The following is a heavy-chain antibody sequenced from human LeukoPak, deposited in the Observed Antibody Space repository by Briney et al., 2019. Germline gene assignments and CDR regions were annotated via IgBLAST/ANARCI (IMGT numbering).Heavy chain of an antibody. CDR2: ISSSSSYI. Sequence: GGSLRLSCAASGFTFSSYSMNWVRQAPGKGLEWVSSISSSSSYIYYADSVKGRFTISRDNAKNSLYLQMNSLRAEDTAVYYCAKEDYYDSSGIDYWGQGTLVTVSS. V-gene: IGHV3-21*01. D-gene: IGHD3-22*01. CDR3: AKEDYYDSSGIDY. CDR1: GFTFSSYS. J-gene: IGHJ4*02.